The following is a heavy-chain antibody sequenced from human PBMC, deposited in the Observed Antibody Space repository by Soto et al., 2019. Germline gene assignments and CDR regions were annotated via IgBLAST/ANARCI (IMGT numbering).Heavy chain of an antibody. CDR2: ISYDGNNK. V-gene: IGHV3-30-3*01. CDR1: GFTFSNYA. CDR3: ARAGCDGGTCYTLVGLRYGMDV. D-gene: IGHD2-15*01. Sequence: QVQLVESGGGVVQPGRSLRLSCAASGFTFSNYAMYWVRQAPGKGLEWVAVISYDGNNKYYADSVKGRFTISRDNSKNTLDLQMNGLRAEDTAVYYCARAGCDGGTCYTLVGLRYGMDVWGQGTTVTVSS. J-gene: IGHJ6*02.